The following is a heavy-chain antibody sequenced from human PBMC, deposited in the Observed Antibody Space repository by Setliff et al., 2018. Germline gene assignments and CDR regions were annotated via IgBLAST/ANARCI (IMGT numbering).Heavy chain of an antibody. Sequence: PGGSLRLSCVVSGFTFRSYSMHWVRQVPGQGLEWLASINPHGSEKYYADSVKGRFTISRDNAKNSLSLQMNNLRTEDTAVYYCAKDSLEVVIALHGMDVWGQGTTVTVSS. J-gene: IGHJ6*02. CDR2: INPHGSEK. CDR3: AKDSLEVVIALHGMDV. CDR1: GFTFRSYS. D-gene: IGHD2-21*01. V-gene: IGHV3-7*01.